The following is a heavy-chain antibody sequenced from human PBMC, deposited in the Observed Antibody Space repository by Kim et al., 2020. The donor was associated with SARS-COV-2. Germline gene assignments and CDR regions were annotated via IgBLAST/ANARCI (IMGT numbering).Heavy chain of an antibody. Sequence: ADSVKGRFTISRDNSKNTLYLQMNSLRAEDTAVYYCATLGGYLSARAFDIWGQGTMVTVSS. V-gene: IGHV3-23*01. J-gene: IGHJ3*02. CDR3: ATLGGYLSARAFDI. D-gene: IGHD3-22*01.